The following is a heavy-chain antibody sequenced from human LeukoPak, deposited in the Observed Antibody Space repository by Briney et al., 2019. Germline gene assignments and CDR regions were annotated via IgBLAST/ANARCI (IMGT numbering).Heavy chain of an antibody. D-gene: IGHD4-17*01. Sequence: ASETLSLTCTVSGGSISSYYWSWIRQPPGKGLEWIGYINYSGSTNYNPSLKSRVTISVDTSKNQFSLKLSSVTAADTAVYYCARDRNDDGDYLDAFDVWGQGTMVTVSS. CDR2: INYSGST. CDR3: ARDRNDDGDYLDAFDV. V-gene: IGHV4-59*12. J-gene: IGHJ3*01. CDR1: GGSISSYY.